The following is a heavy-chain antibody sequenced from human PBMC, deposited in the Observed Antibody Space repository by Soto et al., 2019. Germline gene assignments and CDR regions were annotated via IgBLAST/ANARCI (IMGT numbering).Heavy chain of an antibody. D-gene: IGHD4-17*01. CDR1: GGSISNGGYY. CDR3: ARGREVAGDLDY. J-gene: IGHJ4*02. CDR2: IYYSGST. Sequence: QVQLQESGPGLVKPSQTLSLTCTVSGGSISNGGYYWSWIRQHPGKGLEWIGYIYYSGSTYYNPSLKRRVTISVDTSKNQFSLKLSSVTAADTAVYYCARGREVAGDLDYWGQGTLVTVSS. V-gene: IGHV4-31*03.